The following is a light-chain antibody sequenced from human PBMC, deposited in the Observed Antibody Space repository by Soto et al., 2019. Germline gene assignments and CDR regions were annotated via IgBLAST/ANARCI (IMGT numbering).Light chain of an antibody. CDR1: QSVSSN. CDR3: QQYNTPWT. Sequence: EIVMTQSPATLSVSPGERATLSCRASQSVSSNLAWYQQKPGQAPRLLIYGASTRATGNPARFSGSGSGTEFTLTISSLQSEDFAVYYCQQYNTPWTSGQGTKVEIK. V-gene: IGKV3-15*01. J-gene: IGKJ1*01. CDR2: GAS.